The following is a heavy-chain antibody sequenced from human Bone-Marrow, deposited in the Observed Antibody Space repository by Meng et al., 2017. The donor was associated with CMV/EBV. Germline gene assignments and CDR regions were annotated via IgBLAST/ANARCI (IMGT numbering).Heavy chain of an antibody. V-gene: IGHV1-46*01. CDR3: ARAGIRFLEWLLSAMDF. Sequence: AAVKVSCKASSYTFTFYSMHWMRQAPRQGLEWRGVINPSGDSTSYAQKFQGRVTMTRDTSTSTVYMEPSSLRSEDTAVYYCARAGIRFLEWLLSAMDFWGQGTPVTVSS. J-gene: IGHJ4*01. CDR1: SYTFTFYS. CDR2: INPSGDST. D-gene: IGHD3-3*01.